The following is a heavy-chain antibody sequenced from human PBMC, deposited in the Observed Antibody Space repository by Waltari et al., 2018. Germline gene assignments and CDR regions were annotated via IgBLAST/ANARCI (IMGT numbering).Heavy chain of an antibody. CDR1: GYTFTGRY. V-gene: IGHV1-2*02. Sequence: QVQLVQSGAEVKKPGASVKVSCEASGYTFTGRYLHWVRQAPGQGLEWMGRIKPNSGVTDYAQKFQDRVTMTRDTSSSTAYMELRVLRSDDTAVYYCAREDTHSYYYFLDVWGKGTTVTVSS. CDR2: IKPNSGVT. J-gene: IGHJ6*03. CDR3: AREDTHSYYYFLDV.